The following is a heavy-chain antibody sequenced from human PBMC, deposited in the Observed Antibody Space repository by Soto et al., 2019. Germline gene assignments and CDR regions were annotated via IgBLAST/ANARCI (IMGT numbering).Heavy chain of an antibody. V-gene: IGHV3-23*01. Sequence: EVQLLESGGGLVQPGGSLRLSCAASGFTFTTYAINWVRQAPGKGLEWVSGISGSGTTTYYADSVKGRFTVSRDNSKNTVFVQMNRLRVEDTAVYYCASGRIAAAGTRYYFDYWGQGALVTVSS. CDR3: ASGRIAAAGTRYYFDY. CDR2: ISGSGTTT. CDR1: GFTFTTYA. D-gene: IGHD6-13*01. J-gene: IGHJ4*02.